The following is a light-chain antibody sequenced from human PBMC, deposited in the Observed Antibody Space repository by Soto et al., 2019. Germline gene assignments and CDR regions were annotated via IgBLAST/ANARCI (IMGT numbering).Light chain of an antibody. Sequence: EIVLTQSPGTLSLSPGERATLSCRSSQSVSSSYLAWYQQTPGQAPRLLMYGASSRATGIPDRFSGSGAGTDFTLVISRLEPEDFALYYCQQYGSSPGTFGQGTRLEIK. CDR1: QSVSSSY. J-gene: IGKJ5*01. V-gene: IGKV3-20*01. CDR2: GAS. CDR3: QQYGSSPGT.